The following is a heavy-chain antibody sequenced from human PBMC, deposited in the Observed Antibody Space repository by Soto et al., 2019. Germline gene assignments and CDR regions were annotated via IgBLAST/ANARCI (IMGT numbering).Heavy chain of an antibody. D-gene: IGHD3-10*01. CDR2: IYYSGTT. J-gene: IGHJ4*02. CDR1: GGSISGYC. CDR3: AGESYYGSGATVAAY. Sequence: SETLSLTCTVSGGSISGYCWSWIRQPPGKGLEWIGYIYYSGTTSYNPSLNSRVTMSVDTSKNQFSLKVNSVTAADTAVYYCAGESYYGSGATVAAYWGQGTLVTVSS. V-gene: IGHV4-59*01.